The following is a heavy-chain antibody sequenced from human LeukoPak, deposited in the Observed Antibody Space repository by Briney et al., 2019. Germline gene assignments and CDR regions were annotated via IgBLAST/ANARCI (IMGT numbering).Heavy chain of an antibody. CDR1: GFTFSSYA. D-gene: IGHD3-10*01. CDR2: ISGSGGST. V-gene: IGHV3-23*01. J-gene: IGHJ4*02. CDR3: ARGRAMVRGVTPPYYFDY. Sequence: GGSLRLSCAASGFTFSSYAMSWVRQAPGKGLEWVSAISGSGGSTYYADSVKGRFTISRDNSKNTLYLQMNSLRAEDTAVYYCARGRAMVRGVTPPYYFDYWGQGTLVTVSS.